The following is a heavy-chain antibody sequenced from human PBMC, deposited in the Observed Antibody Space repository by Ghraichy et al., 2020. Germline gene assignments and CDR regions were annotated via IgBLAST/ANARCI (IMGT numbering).Heavy chain of an antibody. CDR3: ARDLKMTTVTTRGLYGMDV. CDR2: INPNIGAT. Sequence: ASVKVSCKASGYTFTAYYIHWFRQAPGQWLEWMGWINPNIGATNSAQKFQGRVTMTRDTSMNTAYMELRWLTSDDTAVYYCARDLKMTTVTTRGLYGMDVGGQGTTVIVSS. CDR1: GYTFTAYY. J-gene: IGHJ6*02. D-gene: IGHD4-17*01. V-gene: IGHV1-2*02.